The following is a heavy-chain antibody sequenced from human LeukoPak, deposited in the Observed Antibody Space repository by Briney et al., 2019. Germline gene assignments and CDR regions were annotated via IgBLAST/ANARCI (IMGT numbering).Heavy chain of an antibody. V-gene: IGHV3-21*01. CDR3: AREDSSILVEETYYMDV. Sequence: PGGSLRLSCAASGFIFSSYWMTWVRQAPGKGLEWVSSISSSSSYIYYADSVKGRFTISRDNAKNSLYLQMNSLRAEDTAVYYCAREDSSILVEETYYMDVWGKGTTVTVSS. D-gene: IGHD6-13*01. CDR2: ISSSSSYI. J-gene: IGHJ6*03. CDR1: GFIFSSYW.